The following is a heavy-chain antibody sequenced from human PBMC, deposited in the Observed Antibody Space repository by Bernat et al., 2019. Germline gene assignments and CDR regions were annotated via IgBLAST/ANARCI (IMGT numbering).Heavy chain of an antibody. D-gene: IGHD5-18*01. Sequence: QVQLVESGGGVVQPGRSLRLSCAASGFTFSRNAMHWVRQAPGKGLEWVAVILYDGTNKFYADSVKGRFTISRDNSKNTLYLQMNSLRAEDTAVYYCARDWAVTMGGGFDPWGQGTRVTVSS. V-gene: IGHV3-30*01. CDR2: ILYDGTNK. J-gene: IGHJ5*02. CDR1: GFTFSRNA. CDR3: ARDWAVTMGGGFDP.